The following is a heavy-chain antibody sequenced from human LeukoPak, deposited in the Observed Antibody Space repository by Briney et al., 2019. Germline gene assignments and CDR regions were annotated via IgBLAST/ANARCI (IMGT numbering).Heavy chain of an antibody. CDR2: IYTSGST. CDR1: GGSISSYY. CDR3: ARDMGYGDYDAFDI. Sequence: SETLSLTCTVSGGSISSYYWSWIRQPAGKGLEWIGRIYTSGSTNYNPSLKSRVTMSVDTSKNQFSLKLSSVAAADTAVYYCARDMGYGDYDAFDIWDQGTMVTVSS. D-gene: IGHD4-17*01. J-gene: IGHJ3*02. V-gene: IGHV4-4*07.